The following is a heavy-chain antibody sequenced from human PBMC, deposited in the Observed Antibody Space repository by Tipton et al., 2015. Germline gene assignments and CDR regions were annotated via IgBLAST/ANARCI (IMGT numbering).Heavy chain of an antibody. Sequence: QSGAEVKKPGASVKVSCKASGYIFTGYYMHWVRQAPGQGLEWMGWINPNSGGTNYAQKFQGRVTMTRDTSISTAYMELSRLRCDDTAVYYCAREYSGSYMGFDYWGQGTLVTVSS. V-gene: IGHV1-2*02. CDR3: AREYSGSYMGFDY. D-gene: IGHD1-26*01. CDR2: INPNSGGT. CDR1: GYIFTGYY. J-gene: IGHJ4*02.